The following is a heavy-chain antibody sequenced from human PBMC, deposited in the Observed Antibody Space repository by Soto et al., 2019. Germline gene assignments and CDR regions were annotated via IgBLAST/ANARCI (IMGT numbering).Heavy chain of an antibody. CDR1: GFTFSSYA. V-gene: IGHV3-23*01. Sequence: PGGSLILSFSASGFTFSSYAMSWVRQAPGKGLEWVSAISGSGCSTYYADSVKGRFTISRDNSKNTLYLQMNSLRAEDTAVYYCAKDRVLYASYYFDYWGQGTLVTVSS. J-gene: IGHJ4*02. CDR3: AKDRVLYASYYFDY. CDR2: ISGSGCST. D-gene: IGHD2-8*01.